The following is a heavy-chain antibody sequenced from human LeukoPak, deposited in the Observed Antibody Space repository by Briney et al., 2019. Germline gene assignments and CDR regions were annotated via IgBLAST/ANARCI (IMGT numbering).Heavy chain of an antibody. Sequence: SGGSLRLSCAAPGFTFSSYSMTWVRQAPGKGLEWVSYISSSSSTIYYADSVKGRFTISRDNAKNSLYLQMNSLRAEDTAVYYCASSQWLVDYWGQGTLVTVSS. CDR2: ISSSSSTI. CDR1: GFTFSSYS. J-gene: IGHJ4*02. D-gene: IGHD6-19*01. CDR3: ASSQWLVDY. V-gene: IGHV3-48*04.